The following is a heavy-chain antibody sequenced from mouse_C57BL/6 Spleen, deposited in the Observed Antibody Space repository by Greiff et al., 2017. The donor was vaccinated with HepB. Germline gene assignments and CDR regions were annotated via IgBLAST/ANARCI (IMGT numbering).Heavy chain of an antibody. J-gene: IGHJ4*01. CDR1: GYTFTSYW. V-gene: IGHV1-50*01. CDR3: ARERELPYYAMDY. D-gene: IGHD1-1*01. Sequence: VQLQQPGAELVKPGASVKLSCKASGYTFTSYWMQWVKQRPGQGLEWIGEIDPSDSYTNYNQKFKGKATLTVDTSSSTAYMQLSSLTSEDSAVYYCARERELPYYAMDYWGQGTSVTVSS. CDR2: IDPSDSYT.